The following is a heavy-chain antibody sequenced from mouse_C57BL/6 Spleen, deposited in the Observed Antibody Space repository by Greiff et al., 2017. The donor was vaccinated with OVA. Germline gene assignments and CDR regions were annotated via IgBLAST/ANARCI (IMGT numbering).Heavy chain of an antibody. Sequence: EVKLVESGGGLVQPKGSLKLSCAASGFSFNTYAMNWVRQAPGKGLEWVARIRSKSNNYATYYADSVKDRFTISRDDSESMLYLQMNNLKTEDTAMYYCVRNGYYEEFAYWGQGTLVTVSA. V-gene: IGHV10-1*01. J-gene: IGHJ3*01. CDR3: VRNGYYEEFAY. D-gene: IGHD2-3*01. CDR2: IRSKSNNYAT. CDR1: GFSFNTYA.